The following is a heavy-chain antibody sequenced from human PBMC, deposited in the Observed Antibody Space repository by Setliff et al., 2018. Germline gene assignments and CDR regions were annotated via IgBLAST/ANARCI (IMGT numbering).Heavy chain of an antibody. D-gene: IGHD3-10*01. CDR1: GFSFSDYY. Sequence: PGGSLSLSCAASGFSFSDYYMSWVRQAPGKGLEWISKISGNGITIYYADSVRGRFTISRDNAKNSLYLQMNSLRAEDTALYYCARDGVFYAMDVRGHGTTVTVSS. CDR2: ISGNGITI. J-gene: IGHJ6*02. V-gene: IGHV3-11*04. CDR3: ARDGVFYAMDV.